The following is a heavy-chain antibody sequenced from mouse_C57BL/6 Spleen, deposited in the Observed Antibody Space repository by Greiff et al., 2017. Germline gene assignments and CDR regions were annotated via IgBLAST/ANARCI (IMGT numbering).Heavy chain of an antibody. CDR3: ARGEDYDVAY. CDR2: IDPNGGGT. V-gene: IGHV1-72*01. CDR1: GYTFTSYW. J-gene: IGHJ3*01. D-gene: IGHD2-4*01. Sequence: QVQLQQPGAELVKPGASVKLSCKASGYTFTSYWMHWVKQRPGRGLAWIGRIDPNGGGTKYNEKFQSKATLTVDKPSSTAYMQLRGLTSEDSAVYYCARGEDYDVAYWGQGTLVTVSA.